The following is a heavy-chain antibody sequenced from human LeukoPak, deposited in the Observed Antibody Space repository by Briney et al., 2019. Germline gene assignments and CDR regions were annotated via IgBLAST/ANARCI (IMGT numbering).Heavy chain of an antibody. V-gene: IGHV4-4*07. CDR1: GGSISSYY. J-gene: IGHJ4*02. Sequence: PSETLSLTCTVSGGSISSYYWSWIRQPAGKGLEWIGRIYTSGSTNYNPSLKSRVTISVDTSKNQFSLKLSSVTAADTAVYYCARGRRDGYNEFLDYWGQGTLVTVSS. D-gene: IGHD5-24*01. CDR3: ARGRRDGYNEFLDY. CDR2: IYTSGST.